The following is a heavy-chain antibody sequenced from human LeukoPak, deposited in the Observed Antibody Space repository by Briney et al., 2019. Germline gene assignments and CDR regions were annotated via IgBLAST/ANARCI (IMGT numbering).Heavy chain of an antibody. D-gene: IGHD3-16*01. J-gene: IGHJ6*02. V-gene: IGHV3-30-3*01. CDR2: ISYDGSNK. CDR1: GFTFSSYA. CDR3: ARDGGKAQGLSFFYGLDV. Sequence: PGGSLRLSCAASGFTFSSYAMHWVRQAPGKGLEWVAVISYDGSNKYYADSVKGRFTIPRDNSKHTLYLQMNSLRAEDTAVYYCARDGGKAQGLSFFYGLDVWGQGTTVIVSS.